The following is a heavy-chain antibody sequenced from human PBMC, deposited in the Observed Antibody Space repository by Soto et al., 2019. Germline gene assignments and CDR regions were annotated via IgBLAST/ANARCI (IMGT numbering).Heavy chain of an antibody. V-gene: IGHV4-31*03. CDR1: GGSISSGGYY. Sequence: SETLSLTCTVSGGSISSGGYYWSWIRQHPGKGLEWIGYIYYSGSTYYNPSLKSRVTISVDTSKNQFSLKLSSVTAADTAVYYCVTNEGRSWSFDYWGQGTLVPVSS. CDR2: IYYSGST. J-gene: IGHJ4*02. D-gene: IGHD6-13*01. CDR3: VTNEGRSWSFDY.